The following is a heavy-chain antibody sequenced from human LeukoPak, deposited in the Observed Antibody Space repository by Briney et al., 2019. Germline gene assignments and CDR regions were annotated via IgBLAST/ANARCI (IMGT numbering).Heavy chain of an antibody. CDR1: VYTFTSYA. J-gene: IGHJ4*02. V-gene: IGHV1-3*01. CDR2: INAGNGNT. Sequence: ASVKVSCKASVYTFTSYAMHWVRQAPGQRLEWMGWINAGNGNTKYSQKFQGRVTITRDTSASTAYMELSSLRSEDTAVYYCARGRDLGYCSSTSCYGAGGNYFDYWGQGTLVTVSS. D-gene: IGHD2-2*01. CDR3: ARGRDLGYCSSTSCYGAGGNYFDY.